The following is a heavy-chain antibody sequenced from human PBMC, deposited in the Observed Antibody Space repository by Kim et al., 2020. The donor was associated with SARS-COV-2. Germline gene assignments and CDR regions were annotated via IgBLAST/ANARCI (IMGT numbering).Heavy chain of an antibody. CDR3: ARHGGDF. CDR2: GDRT. Sequence: GDRTYYADSVKGRFTISRDNSKSTLYLQMSGLRAEDTAVYYCARHGGDFWGQGTLVTVSS. J-gene: IGHJ4*02. D-gene: IGHD3-10*01. V-gene: IGHV3-23*01.